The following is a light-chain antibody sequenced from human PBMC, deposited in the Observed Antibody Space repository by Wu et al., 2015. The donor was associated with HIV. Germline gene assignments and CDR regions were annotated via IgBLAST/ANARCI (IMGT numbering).Light chain of an antibody. Sequence: QSPSSLSASVGDRVTITCRASQGIDTSLAWYQQRPGKPPKLLIYDASVLERGIASRFSGSGSGTDFALTIGSLQPEDFATYYCQQFKSHPAITFGGG. CDR2: DAS. CDR1: QGIDTS. CDR3: QQFKSHPAIT. J-gene: IGKJ4*01. V-gene: IGKV1-13*02.